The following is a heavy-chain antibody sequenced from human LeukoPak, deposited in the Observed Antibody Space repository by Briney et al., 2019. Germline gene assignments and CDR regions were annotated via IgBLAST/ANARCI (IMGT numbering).Heavy chain of an antibody. J-gene: IGHJ6*02. D-gene: IGHD6-13*01. CDR3: ARDPGIAGGYGMDV. CDR2: IYSGGST. V-gene: IGHV3-53*01. Sequence: GGSLRLSCAASGFTVSSNYMSWVRQAPGKGLEWVSVIYSGGSTYYADSVKGRFTISRDNSKNTLYLQMNSLRAEDTAVYYCARDPGIAGGYGMDVWGQGTTVTVSS. CDR1: GFTVSSNY.